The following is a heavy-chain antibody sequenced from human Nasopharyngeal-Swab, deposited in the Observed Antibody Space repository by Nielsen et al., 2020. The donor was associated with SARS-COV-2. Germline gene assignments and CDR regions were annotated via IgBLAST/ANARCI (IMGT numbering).Heavy chain of an antibody. J-gene: IGHJ6*02. CDR3: ARANPSYGMDV. CDR2: IYSGGNT. V-gene: IGHV3-53*01. CDR1: GFTVSSNY. Sequence: GESLKISCAASGFTVSSNYMSWVRQAPGKGLEWVSVIYSGGNTYYADSVKGRFTISRDNSKNTLYLQMNSLRAEDTAVYYCARANPSYGMDVWGQGTTVTVSS.